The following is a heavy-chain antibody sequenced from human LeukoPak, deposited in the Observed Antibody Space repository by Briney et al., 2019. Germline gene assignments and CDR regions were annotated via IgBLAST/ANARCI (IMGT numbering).Heavy chain of an antibody. CDR1: GGSISSSSYY. J-gene: IGHJ3*02. CDR2: IYYSGST. CDR3: TRGGPHGFDI. Sequence: SETLSLTCTVSGGSISSSSYYWGWIRQPPGKGLEWIGSIYYSGSTYYNPSLKSRVTISVDTSKNQFSLKLSSVTAADTAVYYCTRGGPHGFDIWGQGTMVTVSS. V-gene: IGHV4-39*07.